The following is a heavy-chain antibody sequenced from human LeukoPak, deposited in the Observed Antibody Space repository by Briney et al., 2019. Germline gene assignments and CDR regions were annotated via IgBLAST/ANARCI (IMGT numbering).Heavy chain of an antibody. CDR2: IDHSGST. J-gene: IGHJ6*03. CDR3: ARVPHCTSTSCYVGGYHMDV. D-gene: IGHD2-2*01. CDR1: GYSISSGYY. V-gene: IGHV4-38-2*02. Sequence: PSETLSLTCTVSGYSISSGYYWGWIRQPPGKGLEWIGSIDHSGSTNDNPSLKSRVTVSVATSKNQFSLKLSSVTAADTAVYYCARVPHCTSTSCYVGGYHMDVWGKGTTVTVSS.